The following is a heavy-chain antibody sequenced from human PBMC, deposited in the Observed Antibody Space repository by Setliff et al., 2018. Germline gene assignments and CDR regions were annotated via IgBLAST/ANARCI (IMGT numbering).Heavy chain of an antibody. Sequence: PSETLSLTCAVYGGSFSGYYWSWIRQPPGKGLEWVGEINHSGSTNYNPSLKSRVTISVDTSKNQFSLKLSSVTAADTAVYCCARGARYFDWLFDPDYYFDYWGQGTLVTVSS. J-gene: IGHJ4*02. CDR2: INHSGST. D-gene: IGHD3-9*01. CDR1: GGSFSGYY. V-gene: IGHV4-34*01. CDR3: ARGARYFDWLFDPDYYFDY.